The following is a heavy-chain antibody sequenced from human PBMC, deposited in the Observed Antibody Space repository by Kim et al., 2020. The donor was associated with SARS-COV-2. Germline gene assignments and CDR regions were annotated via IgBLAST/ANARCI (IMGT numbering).Heavy chain of an antibody. CDR3: ARERDNPGKSFGY. Sequence: SVKVSCKAXGYTFTNYYMYWVRQAPGQGLEWMGVINPSGGSTNYAQKFQGRFTMTRDTSTSTVYMELSSLRSEDTAVYYCARERDNPGKSFGYWGQGTLVTVSS. V-gene: IGHV1-46*01. J-gene: IGHJ4*02. CDR2: INPSGGST. CDR1: GYTFTNYY.